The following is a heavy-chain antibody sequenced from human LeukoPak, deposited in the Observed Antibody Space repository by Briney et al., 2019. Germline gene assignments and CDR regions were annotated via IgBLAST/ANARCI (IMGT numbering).Heavy chain of an antibody. CDR3: ARGVGGDSRFDP. V-gene: IGHV3-23*01. CDR1: GFTFSSYA. Sequence: PGGSLRLSCAASGFTFSSYAMSWVRQAPGKGLEWVSGISGSGDSTYYADSVKGRFTTSRDNSKNTLYLQMNSLRVEDTAVYYCARGVGGDSRFDPWGQGTLVTVSS. D-gene: IGHD1-26*01. J-gene: IGHJ5*02. CDR2: ISGSGDST.